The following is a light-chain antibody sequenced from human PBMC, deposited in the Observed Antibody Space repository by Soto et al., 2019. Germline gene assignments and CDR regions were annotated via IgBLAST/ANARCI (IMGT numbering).Light chain of an antibody. V-gene: IGKV1-27*01. CDR3: QNLDSAAFT. J-gene: IGKJ3*01. Sequence: DIQMTQSPSSLSASVGDTVTITCRASRGISNYLAWYQQRPGKVPQLLIFAASTLQSGVPSRFSGSGYGTEFALTISSLLPEDVATYYCQNLDSAAFTFGPGTKVDIK. CDR1: RGISNY. CDR2: AAS.